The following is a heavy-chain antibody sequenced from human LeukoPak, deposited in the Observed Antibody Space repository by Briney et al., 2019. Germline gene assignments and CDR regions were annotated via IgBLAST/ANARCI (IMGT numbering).Heavy chain of an antibody. CDR3: ARGLRRYSSSSGLGY. V-gene: IGHV1-69*06. CDR2: IIPIFGTA. CDR1: GGTFSSYA. D-gene: IGHD6-6*01. J-gene: IGHJ4*02. Sequence: GASVKVSCKASGGTFSSYAISWVRQAPGQGLEWMGGIIPIFGTANYAQKFQGRVTITADKSTSTAYMELSSLRSEDTAVYYCARGLRRYSSSSGLGYWGQGTLVTVSP.